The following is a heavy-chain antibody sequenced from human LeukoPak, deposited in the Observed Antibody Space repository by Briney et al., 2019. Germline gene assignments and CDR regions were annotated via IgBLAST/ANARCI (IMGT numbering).Heavy chain of an antibody. CDR3: ARNLIVSYYFDY. J-gene: IGHJ4*02. V-gene: IGHV4-59*01. CDR2: IYYSGST. CDR1: GGSFSGYY. D-gene: IGHD2/OR15-2a*01. Sequence: PSETLSLTCAVYGGSFSGYYWSWIRQPPGKGLEWIGYIYYSGSTNYNPSLKSRVTISVDTSKNQFSLNLSSVTAADTAVYYCARNLIVSYYFDYWGQGTLVTVSS.